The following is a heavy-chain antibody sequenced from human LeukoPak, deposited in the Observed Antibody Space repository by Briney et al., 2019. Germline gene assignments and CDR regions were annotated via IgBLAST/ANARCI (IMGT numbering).Heavy chain of an antibody. CDR2: VSYDGSEK. CDR3: ARINGWLVSANNVKYFDY. V-gene: IGHV3-30*03. CDR1: GFTFSSYG. D-gene: IGHD6-19*01. Sequence: GGSLRLSCAASGFTFSSYGIHWVRQAPGKGLEWVAVVSYDGSEKYYADSVKGRLTISRDKSKNTVSLQMNSLRAEDTAVYYCARINGWLVSANNVKYFDYWGQGTLVTVSS. J-gene: IGHJ4*02.